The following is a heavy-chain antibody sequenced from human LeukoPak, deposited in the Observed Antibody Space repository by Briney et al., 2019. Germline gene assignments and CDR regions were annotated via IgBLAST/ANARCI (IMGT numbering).Heavy chain of an antibody. J-gene: IGHJ4*02. Sequence: GASVTVSCKASGGTFSRYVIAWVRQAPGQGLEWMGGIIPMFGTANYAQKFQGRVTITADESTSTAYMALNNLRSEDTAVYYCARGHAPYYSDTSAYYDYFDFWGQGTLVTVSS. CDR3: ARGHAPYYSDTSAYYDYFDF. V-gene: IGHV1-69*13. D-gene: IGHD3-22*01. CDR2: IIPMFGTA. CDR1: GGTFSRYV.